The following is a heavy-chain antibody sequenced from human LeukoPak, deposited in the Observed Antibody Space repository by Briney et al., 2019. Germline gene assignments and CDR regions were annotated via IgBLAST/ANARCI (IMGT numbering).Heavy chain of an antibody. CDR2: ISSSGSTI. J-gene: IGHJ4*02. V-gene: IGHV3-48*03. CDR3: ARGRHYYYDSSGWDY. D-gene: IGHD3-22*01. CDR1: GFTFSSYE. Sequence: PGGSLRLSCAASGFTFSSYEMNWVRQAPGKGLEWVSYISSSGSTIYYADSVKGRFTISRDNAKNSLYLQMNSLRAEDTAVYYCARGRHYYYDSSGWDYWGQGTLVTVSS.